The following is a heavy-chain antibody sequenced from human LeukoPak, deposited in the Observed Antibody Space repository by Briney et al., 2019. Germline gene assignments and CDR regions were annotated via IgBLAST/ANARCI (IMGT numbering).Heavy chain of an antibody. J-gene: IGHJ4*02. D-gene: IGHD3/OR15-3a*01. V-gene: IGHV3-74*01. CDR1: GFTFNDYW. CDR3: AAGEVWTWTIDY. Sequence: PGGSLRLSCAASGFTFNDYWMHWVRQAPGKGLVWVSRIRTDGLETSYADSVKGRFTVSRDNAKNTLYLQMNSLRAEDTAVYYCAAGEVWTWTIDYWGQGTLVTVSS. CDR2: IRTDGLET.